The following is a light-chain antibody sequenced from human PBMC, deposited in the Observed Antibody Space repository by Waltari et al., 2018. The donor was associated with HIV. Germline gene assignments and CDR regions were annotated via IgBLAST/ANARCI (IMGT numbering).Light chain of an antibody. J-gene: IGKJ5*01. CDR2: AAS. Sequence: DIQLTQSPSFLSASVGDRVTITCRASQGISSYLAWYQQKPGKAPKLLIYAASTLQSGVPSRFSSSGSGTEFSLTISSLQPEDFATYYCQQLNSYPRFGQGTRLEIK. CDR1: QGISSY. V-gene: IGKV1-9*01. CDR3: QQLNSYPR.